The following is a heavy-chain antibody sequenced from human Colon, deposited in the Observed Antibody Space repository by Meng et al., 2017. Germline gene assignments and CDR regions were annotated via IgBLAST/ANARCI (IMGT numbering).Heavy chain of an antibody. CDR1: GFNVSAHW. Sequence: VRLVEAGGGLVQPGGSLGLACAASGFNVSAHWMHWVRQSPGKGLVGVSRINSDGSSTSYADSVKGRFTISRDNARNTLYLQMNSLRAEDTAVYSCVRALNEDLGETFWGQGALVTVSS. D-gene: IGHD2-21*01. V-gene: IGHV3-74*03. CDR3: VRALNEDLGETF. J-gene: IGHJ4*02. CDR2: INSDGSST.